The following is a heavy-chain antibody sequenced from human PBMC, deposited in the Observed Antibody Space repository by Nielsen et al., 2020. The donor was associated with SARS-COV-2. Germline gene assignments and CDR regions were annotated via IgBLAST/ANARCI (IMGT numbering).Heavy chain of an antibody. CDR3: ARRQYYDSSGYPY. Sequence: KVSCKASGYSFTNYWIGWVRQMPGKGLEWMGIIFPSDSETRYSPSFQGQVTISADKSISTAYLQWSSLKASDTAMYYCARRQYYDSSGYPYWGQGTLVTVNS. CDR1: GYSFTNYW. V-gene: IGHV5-51*01. J-gene: IGHJ4*02. D-gene: IGHD3-22*01. CDR2: IFPSDSET.